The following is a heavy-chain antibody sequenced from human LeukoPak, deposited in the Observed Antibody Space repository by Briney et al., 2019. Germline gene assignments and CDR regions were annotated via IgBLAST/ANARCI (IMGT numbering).Heavy chain of an antibody. Sequence: SETLSLTCTVSDGAIAGYSWSWIRQPPGKGLEWIGYIYYSGDTNYNPSLKSRVTMSVDTSKNQFSLKLSSVTAADTAVYYCAREGPLSAFDIWGQGTMVTVSS. D-gene: IGHD4/OR15-4a*01. V-gene: IGHV4-59*12. CDR3: AREGPLSAFDI. CDR1: DGAIAGYS. CDR2: IYYSGDT. J-gene: IGHJ3*02.